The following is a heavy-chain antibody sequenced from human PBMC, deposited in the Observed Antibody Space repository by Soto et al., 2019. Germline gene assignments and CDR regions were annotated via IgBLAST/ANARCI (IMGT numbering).Heavy chain of an antibody. CDR2: IYYSGST. D-gene: IGHD6-13*01. CDR3: ARGSIAAAGTHYFDY. Sequence: QVQLQESGPGLVKPSQTLSLTCTVSGGSISSGGYYWSWIRQHPGKGLEWIGYIYYSGSTYYNPSHKSRGTIXXDXSXSQFSLKLSSVTAADTAVYYCARGSIAAAGTHYFDYWGQGTLVTVSS. V-gene: IGHV4-31*03. CDR1: GGSISSGGYY. J-gene: IGHJ4*02.